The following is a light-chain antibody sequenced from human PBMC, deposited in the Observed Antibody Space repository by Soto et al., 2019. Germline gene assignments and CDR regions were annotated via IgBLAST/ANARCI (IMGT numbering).Light chain of an antibody. CDR3: FSYTSSGTYV. J-gene: IGLJ1*01. CDR2: EVS. Sequence: QSVLAQPASVSGSAGQSITISCTGTSSDVGNYKYVSWYQQHPGKAPKLMIYEVSNRPSGVSNRFSGSKSGNTASLTISGLQAEDETDYYCFSYTSSGTYVFGTGTKVTV. V-gene: IGLV2-14*01. CDR1: SSDVGNYKY.